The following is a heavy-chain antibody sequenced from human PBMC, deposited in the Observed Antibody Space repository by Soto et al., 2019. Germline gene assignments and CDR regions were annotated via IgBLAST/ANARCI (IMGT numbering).Heavy chain of an antibody. Sequence: QVQLQESGPGLVKPSETLSLSCTVSNGSISNFYWHWIRHPAGRGPEWIGRIYASGSSSYNPSLRSRVTMSVYTSKNQCSLKLKSAAAADTAVYYCARSSHKESWFDPWGQGTLVTVSS. J-gene: IGHJ5*02. CDR1: NGSISNFY. CDR3: ARSSHKESWFDP. V-gene: IGHV4-4*07. CDR2: IYASGSS. D-gene: IGHD6-13*01.